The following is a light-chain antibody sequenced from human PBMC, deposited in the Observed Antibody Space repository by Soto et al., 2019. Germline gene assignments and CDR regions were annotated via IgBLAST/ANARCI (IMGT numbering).Light chain of an antibody. Sequence: DIPMTQSPSSLPAFVGDRITFTCLASQSISSYLNWYKHKKGKAPKILIYAAASLQSGVPSRLRGSRYGNDFTLIISSMQPEDGATDYCHQANSFQITFGQGTRLEIK. V-gene: IGKV1-39*01. CDR1: QSISSY. CDR2: AAA. CDR3: HQANSFQIT. J-gene: IGKJ5*01.